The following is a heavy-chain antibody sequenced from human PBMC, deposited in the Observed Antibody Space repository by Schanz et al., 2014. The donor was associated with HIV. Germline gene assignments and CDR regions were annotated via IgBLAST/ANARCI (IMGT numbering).Heavy chain of an antibody. J-gene: IGHJ4*02. CDR1: GFTFYTYA. CDR2: ISDSGDGT. V-gene: IGHV3-23*01. Sequence: EVQLLESGGGLVQPGKSLRLSCAASGFTFYTYAMTWVRQAPGKGLEWVSTISDSGDGTYYADSVKGRFTISRDNSKNTLYLQMNSLRAEDTAVYYCAKVVRFAMVTAPYYFDSWGQGTLVTVSS. CDR3: AKVVRFAMVTAPYYFDS. D-gene: IGHD2-15*01.